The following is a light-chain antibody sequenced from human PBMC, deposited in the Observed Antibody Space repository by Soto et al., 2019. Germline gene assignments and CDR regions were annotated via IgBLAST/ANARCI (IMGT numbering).Light chain of an antibody. J-gene: IGKJ1*01. CDR3: QQYGNSPWT. Sequence: EIGLTQSPGTLSLSPGERATLSCRASQSVSSSFLAWYQQKPGQAPRLLIYGASSRAAGIPDRFSGSGSVTGFTLTISRLEPEDFAVYYCQQYGNSPWTFGQGTKVEIK. V-gene: IGKV3-20*01. CDR2: GAS. CDR1: QSVSSSF.